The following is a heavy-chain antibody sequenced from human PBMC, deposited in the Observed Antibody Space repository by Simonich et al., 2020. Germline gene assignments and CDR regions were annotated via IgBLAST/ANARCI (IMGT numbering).Heavy chain of an antibody. J-gene: IGHJ3*02. CDR1: GYTFTGYY. CDR2: ITPNDGCT. D-gene: IGHD2-21*01. V-gene: IGHV1-2*02. CDR3: ARNGLVGILKAFDI. Sequence: QVQLVQSGAEVKKPGASVKVSCKASGYTFTGYYMHWVRQAPGQGLEGRGWITPNDGCTNDAQKFQGRVTMTRDTSISTAYMELSRRRSDDTAVYYCARNGLVGILKAFDIWGQGTMVTVSS.